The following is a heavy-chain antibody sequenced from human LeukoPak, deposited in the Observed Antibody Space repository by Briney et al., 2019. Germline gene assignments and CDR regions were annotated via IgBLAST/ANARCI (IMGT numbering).Heavy chain of an antibody. J-gene: IGHJ3*02. Sequence: SQTLSLTCIVSGGSIISGDYYWSWIRQPPGKGLEWIGYIYHNGDTYYNPSLKSRVFISVDTSKNQFSLKLSSVTAADTAVYYCARGITDAFDIWGQGTMVTVSS. D-gene: IGHD3-10*01. V-gene: IGHV4-30-4*08. CDR1: GGSIISGDYY. CDR2: IYHNGDT. CDR3: ARGITDAFDI.